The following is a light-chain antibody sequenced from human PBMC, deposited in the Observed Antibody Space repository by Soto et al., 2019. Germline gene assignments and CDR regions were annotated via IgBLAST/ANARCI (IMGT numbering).Light chain of an antibody. J-gene: IGLJ1*01. CDR1: SSDVGGYNY. Sequence: QSVLTQPASVSGSPGQSITISCTGTSSDVGGYNYVSWHQQHPGKAPKLMIYEVSNRPSGVSNRFSGSKSGNTASLTISGLQAEDEADYYCSSYTSSSTYGFGTGTKVTVL. CDR3: SSYTSSSTYG. CDR2: EVS. V-gene: IGLV2-14*01.